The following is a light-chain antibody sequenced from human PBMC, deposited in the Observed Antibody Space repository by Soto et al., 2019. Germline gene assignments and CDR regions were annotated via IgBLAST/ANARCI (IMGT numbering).Light chain of an antibody. CDR1: QSVSSY. J-gene: IGKJ1*01. Sequence: EIVSTQSPATLSLSPGERSTLSFRASQSVSSYLAWYQQKPGQAPRLLIYDASNRATGIPDRFSGSGSGTDFTLTISRLEPEDFAVYYCQQYGSSGTFGQGTKVDI. V-gene: IGKV3-20*01. CDR2: DAS. CDR3: QQYGSSGT.